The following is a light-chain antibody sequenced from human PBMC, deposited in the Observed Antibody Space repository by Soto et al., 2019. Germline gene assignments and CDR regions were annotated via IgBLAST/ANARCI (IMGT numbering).Light chain of an antibody. CDR3: QQYNNWPPGRT. CDR1: QSVSSN. Sequence: EIVMTQSPATLSVSPGERVTLSCRASQSVSSNLAWYQQKPGQAPRLLIYGASTRATGIPARFSGSGSGTEFTLTISSLQSEDFAVYYCQQYNNWPPGRTFGQGTKVDIK. V-gene: IGKV3-15*01. J-gene: IGKJ1*01. CDR2: GAS.